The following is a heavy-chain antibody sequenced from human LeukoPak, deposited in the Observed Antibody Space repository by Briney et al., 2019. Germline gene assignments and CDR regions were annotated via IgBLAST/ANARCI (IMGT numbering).Heavy chain of an antibody. Sequence: GASVKVSCKASGGTFSSYAISWVRQAPGQGLEWMGRIIPIFGIANYAQKFQGRVTITADKSTSTAYMELSSLRSEDTAVYYCARAYSRGTGFDYWGQGTLVTVSS. CDR3: ARAYSRGTGFDY. D-gene: IGHD6-13*01. CDR1: GGTFSSYA. J-gene: IGHJ4*02. V-gene: IGHV1-69*04. CDR2: IIPIFGIA.